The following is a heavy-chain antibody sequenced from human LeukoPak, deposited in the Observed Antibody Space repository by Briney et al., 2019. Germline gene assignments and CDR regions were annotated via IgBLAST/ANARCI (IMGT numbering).Heavy chain of an antibody. V-gene: IGHV1-69*05. J-gene: IGHJ6*03. CDR1: GYAFTGYY. CDR3: APHRGDDILTGYSPYYYYYMDV. D-gene: IGHD3-9*01. CDR2: IIPIFGTA. Sequence: ASVKVSCKASGYAFTGYYLHWLRQAPGQGLEWMGWIIPIFGTANYAQKFQGRVTITTDESTRTAYMELSSLSSEDTAVYYCAPHRGDDILTGYSPYYYYYMDVWGKGTTVTVSS.